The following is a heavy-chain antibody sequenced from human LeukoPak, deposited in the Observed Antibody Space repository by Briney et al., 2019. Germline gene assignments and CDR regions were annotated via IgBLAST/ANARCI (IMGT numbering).Heavy chain of an antibody. J-gene: IGHJ4*02. CDR1: GFTCSRYW. CDR3: ARGYSATYRIDY. V-gene: IGHV3-74*01. D-gene: IGHD1-26*01. CDR2: INCDGSNT. Sequence: GGSLRLSCAASGFTCSRYWLHWVRQTPGKGLVWVTRINCDGSNTTYADSVKGRFTISRDNAKNTLYLQMNSLRAEDTAIYYCARGYSATYRIDYWGQGTMVTVSS.